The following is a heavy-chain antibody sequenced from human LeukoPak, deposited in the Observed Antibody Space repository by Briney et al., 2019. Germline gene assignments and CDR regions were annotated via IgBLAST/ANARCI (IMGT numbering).Heavy chain of an antibody. CDR3: ARSPHYYGSGSYHYFDY. V-gene: IGHV4-39*01. D-gene: IGHD3-10*01. J-gene: IGHJ4*02. CDR2: IYCSGST. CDR1: GGSISSITYY. Sequence: TSETLSLTCTVSGGSISSITYYWGWIRQPPGKGLEWIGSIYCSGSTYYNPSLKSRVTISVDTSKNQFSLKLSSVTAADTAVYYCARSPHYYGSGSYHYFDYWGQGTLVTVSS.